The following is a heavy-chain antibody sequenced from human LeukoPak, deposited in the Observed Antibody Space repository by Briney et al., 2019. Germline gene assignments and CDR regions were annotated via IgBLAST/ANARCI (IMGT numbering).Heavy chain of an antibody. CDR1: GFTFSSTW. J-gene: IGHJ4*02. CDR3: ATTRTY. V-gene: IGHV3-15*07. Sequence: GGSLRHSCAASGFTFSSTWMNWVRQAPGKGLEWVGRIKSKSDGGTIDYAAPVKGRFTISRDDSKNTLYLQMHSLTTEDTAVYYCATTRTYWGQGTLVTVSS. CDR2: IKSKSDGGTI.